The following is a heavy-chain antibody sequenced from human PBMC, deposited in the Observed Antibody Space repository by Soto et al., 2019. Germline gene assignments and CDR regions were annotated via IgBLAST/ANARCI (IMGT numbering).Heavy chain of an antibody. Sequence: EVQLLESGGGLVQPGGSLRLSCAASGFTFSSYAMTWVRQAPGKGLEWVSKISGSGGSTYYADSVKGRFTISRDNSKNTLYLQMNSLRAEDTAVYYCASHRSGYDWYFDLWGRGTLVTVSS. V-gene: IGHV3-23*01. CDR3: ASHRSGYDWYFDL. D-gene: IGHD6-13*01. CDR2: ISGSGGST. J-gene: IGHJ2*01. CDR1: GFTFSSYA.